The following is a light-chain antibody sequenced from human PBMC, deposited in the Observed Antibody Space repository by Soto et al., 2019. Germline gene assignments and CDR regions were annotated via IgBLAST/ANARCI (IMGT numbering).Light chain of an antibody. V-gene: IGKV3-20*01. CDR2: GAS. Sequence: EIVLTQSPGTLSLSPGERATLFCRASQSVSSSYLAWYQQKPGQAPRLLIYGASSRATGIPDRFSGSGSGTDFTLTITRLEPEDFAVYYCQQYGTSPPITFGQGTQLEIK. CDR3: QQYGTSPPIT. CDR1: QSVSSSY. J-gene: IGKJ5*01.